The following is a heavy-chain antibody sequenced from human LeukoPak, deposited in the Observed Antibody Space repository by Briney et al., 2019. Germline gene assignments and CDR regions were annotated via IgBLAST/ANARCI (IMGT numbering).Heavy chain of an antibody. CDR3: AKGYSEYTSSWFDY. V-gene: IGHV3-23*01. D-gene: IGHD6-13*01. CDR1: GFTFSRIA. CDR2: ISGSGGRDST. J-gene: IGHJ4*02. Sequence: PGGSLRLSCAASGFTFSRIAMSWVRQAPGKGLEWVSGISGSGGRDSTYYADSVKGRFTISRDKSKNTVYLEMNNLRAEDTAVYYCAKGYSEYTSSWFDYWGQGTLVTVSS.